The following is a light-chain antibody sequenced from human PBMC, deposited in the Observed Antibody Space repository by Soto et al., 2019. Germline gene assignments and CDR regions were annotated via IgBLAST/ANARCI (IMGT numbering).Light chain of an antibody. CDR2: DVS. Sequence: QCVLSLRVSVSGSPLESLSLSSTRTSREVGGYNYVSWYQQHPGKAPKLMIYDVSNRPSGVSDRFSGSKSGNTASLTISGLQAEDEADYYCNSYTSSSTYVFGAGTKVTVL. CDR1: SREVGGYNY. J-gene: IGLJ1*01. V-gene: IGLV2-14*01. CDR3: NSYTSSSTYV.